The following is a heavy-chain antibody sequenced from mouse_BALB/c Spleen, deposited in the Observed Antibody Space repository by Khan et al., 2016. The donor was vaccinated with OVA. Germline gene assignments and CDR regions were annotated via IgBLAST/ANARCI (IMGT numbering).Heavy chain of an antibody. CDR1: GYTFTNAG. Sequence: QIQLVQSGPELKKPGETVRISCKASGYTFTNAGMQWVQKMPGKGLKWIGWINTHSGVPKYAEDFKGRFAFSLETSASTVYLQITNLKNEDTATYFCTRGGAADYRRDGGAMDYWGQGTSVTVSS. D-gene: IGHD2-14*01. V-gene: IGHV9-4*02. CDR3: TRGGAADYRRDGGAMDY. CDR2: INTHSGVP. J-gene: IGHJ4*01.